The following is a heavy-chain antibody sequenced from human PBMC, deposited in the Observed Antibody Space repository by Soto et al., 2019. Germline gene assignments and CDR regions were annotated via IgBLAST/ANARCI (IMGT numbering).Heavy chain of an antibody. CDR3: AKEAGEIAVAGTNFDY. Sequence: GALRLSCAASGFTFSSYAMSWVRQAPGKGLEWVSAISGSGGSTYYADSVKGRFTISRDNSKNTLYLQMNSLRAEDTAVYYCAKEAGEIAVAGTNFDYWGQGTLVTVSS. V-gene: IGHV3-23*01. CDR2: ISGSGGST. CDR1: GFTFSSYA. J-gene: IGHJ4*02. D-gene: IGHD6-19*01.